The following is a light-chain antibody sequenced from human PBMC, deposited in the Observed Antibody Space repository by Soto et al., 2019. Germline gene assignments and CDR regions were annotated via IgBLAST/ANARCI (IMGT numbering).Light chain of an antibody. Sequence: EIVLTQSPGTLSLSPGERATLSCRASQRVSSNYIAWYQQKLGQAPKFLIYGASNRATGIPDRFSGSGSGTDFTLTISRLEPEDSAVYYCQQYGSSPRTFGQGTKVEIK. CDR3: QQYGSSPRT. CDR2: GAS. CDR1: QRVSSNY. V-gene: IGKV3-20*01. J-gene: IGKJ1*01.